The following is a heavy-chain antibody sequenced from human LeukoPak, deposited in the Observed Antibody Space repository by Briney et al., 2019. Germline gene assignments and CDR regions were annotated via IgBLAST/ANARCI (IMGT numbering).Heavy chain of an antibody. CDR1: GFTFSSYS. CDR2: ISSSSSTI. J-gene: IGHJ4*02. Sequence: GGSLRLSCAASGFTFSSYSMNWVRQAPGKGLEWVSYISSSSSTIYYADSVKGRFTISRDNPKNTLYLHMNSLRAEDTAMYYCTKDAHPYGSGSYGFHYFDYWGQGTLVTVSS. D-gene: IGHD3-10*01. V-gene: IGHV3-48*01. CDR3: TKDAHPYGSGSYGFHYFDY.